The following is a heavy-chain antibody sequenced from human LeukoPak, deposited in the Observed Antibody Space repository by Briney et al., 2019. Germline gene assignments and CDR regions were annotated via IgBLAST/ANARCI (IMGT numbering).Heavy chain of an antibody. CDR2: VYYSGTP. CDR1: GGSISGTYYY. J-gene: IGHJ5*02. CDR3: ATESWIQGEDL. D-gene: IGHD5-18*01. Sequence: PSETLSLTCTVSGGSISGTYYYWGWIRQPPGKGLEWIGSVYYSGTPYYNPSLKSRVTISVDTSKNQFSLKLTSVTAADTAVYYCATESWIQGEDLWGQRTLGTVSS. V-gene: IGHV4-39*01.